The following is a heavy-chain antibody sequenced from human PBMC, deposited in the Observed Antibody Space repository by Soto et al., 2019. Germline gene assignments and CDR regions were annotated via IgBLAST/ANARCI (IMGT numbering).Heavy chain of an antibody. D-gene: IGHD4-17*01. J-gene: IGHJ6*02. Sequence: QVQLVQSGAEVKKPGSSVKVSCKASGGTISSYAIRWVRQAPGQGLEWMGGIIPIFGTANYAQKFQGRVTITADESTSTAYMELSSLRSEDTAVYYCARDPGTVTVTTPFYYGMDVWGQGTTVTVSS. V-gene: IGHV1-69*12. CDR2: IIPIFGTA. CDR1: GGTISSYA. CDR3: ARDPGTVTVTTPFYYGMDV.